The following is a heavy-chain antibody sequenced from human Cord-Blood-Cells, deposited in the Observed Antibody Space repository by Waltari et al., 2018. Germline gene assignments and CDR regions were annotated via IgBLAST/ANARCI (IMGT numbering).Heavy chain of an antibody. D-gene: IGHD2-15*01. CDR2: FDPEDGET. J-gene: IGHJ4*02. CDR3: AAEYCSGGSCEYYFDY. CDR1: GYTLTELS. Sequence: QVQLVQSGAEVKKPGASVKVSCKVSGYTLTELSMHWVRQAPGNGLEWMGGFDPEDGETIYAQKFQGRVTMTEDTSTDTAYMELSSLRSEDTAVYYCAAEYCSGGSCEYYFDYWGQGTLVTVAS. V-gene: IGHV1-24*01.